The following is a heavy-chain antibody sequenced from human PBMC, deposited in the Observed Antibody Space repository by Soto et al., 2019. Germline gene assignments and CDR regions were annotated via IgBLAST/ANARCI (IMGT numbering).Heavy chain of an antibody. CDR1: GYTFSGFY. CDR3: ASAAVTGTAGLDF. D-gene: IGHD6-19*01. Sequence: QVLLLQSGAEVKKPGASVKVSCKASGYTFSGFYMHWVRQAPGQGLEWMGWINPNSGGTKSAEKFQGRVTMTRDTSISTVYMELSRLTSDDTAVYYCASAAVTGTAGLDFWGQGTQVTVSS. J-gene: IGHJ4*02. V-gene: IGHV1-2*02. CDR2: INPNSGGT.